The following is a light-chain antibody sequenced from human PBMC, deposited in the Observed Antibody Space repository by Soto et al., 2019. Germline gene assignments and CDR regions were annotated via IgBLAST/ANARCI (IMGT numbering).Light chain of an antibody. V-gene: IGKV3-15*01. CDR2: GAS. J-gene: IGKJ1*01. Sequence: ILMTQSPATLSVSPGERATLSCRASQNVGRNLAWYQQKPGQAPRLIIYGASTRATGIPASFSGRGSGTEFTLTISSLQSADFAVYYCQQYNEWPSFGQGTKVDI. CDR1: QNVGRN. CDR3: QQYNEWPS.